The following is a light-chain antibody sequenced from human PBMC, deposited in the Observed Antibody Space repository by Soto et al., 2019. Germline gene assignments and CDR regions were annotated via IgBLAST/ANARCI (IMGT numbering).Light chain of an antibody. CDR1: SSDVGAYNY. J-gene: IGLJ1*01. CDR2: EVR. Sequence: QSALTQPRSVSGSPGQSVTISCTGTSSDVGAYNYVSWYQQYPGKAPKVIIFEVRKRPSGVSNRFSGSKSGDTASLTISGLQAEDEADYYCSSYRSSTTFVFGTGTKVTVL. CDR3: SSYRSSTTFV. V-gene: IGLV2-14*01.